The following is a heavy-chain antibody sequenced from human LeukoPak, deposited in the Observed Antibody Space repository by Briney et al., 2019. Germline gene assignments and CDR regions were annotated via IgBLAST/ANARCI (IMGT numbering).Heavy chain of an antibody. CDR3: ASMYYYDTGDPNWFDP. CDR2: MNHNSGNT. D-gene: IGHD3-22*01. J-gene: IGHJ5*02. Sequence: ASVNVSCKASVYIFTRYDINWVGPATGQEVEWMGWMNHNSGNTGYAQKFQDRVTMTRSSSICADYTEASRQRSKNTAVYYCASMYYYDTGDPNWFDPWGQRTLVTVSS. CDR1: VYIFTRYD. V-gene: IGHV1-8*01.